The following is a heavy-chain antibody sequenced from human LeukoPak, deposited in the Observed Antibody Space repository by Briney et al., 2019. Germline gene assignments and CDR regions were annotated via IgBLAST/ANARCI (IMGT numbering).Heavy chain of an antibody. J-gene: IGHJ3*02. D-gene: IGHD4-17*01. CDR2: IWYDGSNK. CDR3: ARDGADYGDYGGGQDAFDI. CDR1: GFTFSSYG. Sequence: PGGSLRLSCAASGFTFSSYGMHWVRQAPGKGLEWVAVIWYDGSNKYYADSVKGRFTISRDNSKNTLYLQMNRLRAEDTAVYYCARDGADYGDYGGGQDAFDIWGQGTMVTVSS. V-gene: IGHV3-33*01.